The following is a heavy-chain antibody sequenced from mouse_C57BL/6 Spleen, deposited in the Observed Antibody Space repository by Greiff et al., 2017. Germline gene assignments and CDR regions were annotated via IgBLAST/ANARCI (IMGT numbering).Heavy chain of an antibody. J-gene: IGHJ1*03. CDR2: IRNKANNHAT. CDR3: TRRGYDYYYWYFDV. V-gene: IGHV6-6*01. CDR1: GFTFSDAW. Sequence: EVKLMESGGGLVQPGGSMKLSCAASGFTFSDAWMDWVRQSPEKGLEWVAEIRNKANNHATYYAESVKGRFTISRDDSKRSVYLQMNSLRAEDTGIYYFTRRGYDYYYWYFDVWGTGTTVTVSS. D-gene: IGHD2-4*01.